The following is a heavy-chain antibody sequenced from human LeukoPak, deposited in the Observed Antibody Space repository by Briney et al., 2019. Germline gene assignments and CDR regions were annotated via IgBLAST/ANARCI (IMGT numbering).Heavy chain of an antibody. Sequence: SETLSLTCAVYGGSFSGYYWSWIRQPPGKGLEWIGEINHSGSTNYNPSLKSRVTISVDTSKNQFSLKLSSVTAADTAVYYCARLVPYYDILTGYYTPYYYYYMDVWGKGTTVTISS. CDR3: ARLVPYYDILTGYYTPYYYYYMDV. D-gene: IGHD3-9*01. V-gene: IGHV4-34*01. CDR2: INHSGST. J-gene: IGHJ6*03. CDR1: GGSFSGYY.